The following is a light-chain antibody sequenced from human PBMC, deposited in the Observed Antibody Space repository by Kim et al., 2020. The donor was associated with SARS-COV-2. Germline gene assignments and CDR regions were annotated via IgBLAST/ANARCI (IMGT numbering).Light chain of an antibody. CDR1: SNDLGGYNY. CDR3: TSFVPNYNYV. CDR2: EVT. J-gene: IGLJ1*01. V-gene: IGLV2-8*01. Sequence: GQSVTISCTGISNDLGGYNYVSWYQQHPGKAPKGIIYEVTKRPSGVPDRFAGSKSGNTASLTVSGLQAEDEADYYCTSFVPNYNYVFGTGTKVTVL.